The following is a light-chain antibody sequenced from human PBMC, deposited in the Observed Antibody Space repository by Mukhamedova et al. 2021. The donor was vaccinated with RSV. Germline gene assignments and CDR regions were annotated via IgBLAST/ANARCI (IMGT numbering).Light chain of an antibody. CDR2: DAS. Sequence: CQATQDISKYLNWYQQKPGKAPKLLIYDASNLETGVSSRFSGRGSGTDFTFTITSLQPEDIATYYCQQYDSMFGGGTKVEIK. CDR3: QQYDSM. V-gene: IGKV1-33*01. CDR1: QDISKY. J-gene: IGKJ4*02.